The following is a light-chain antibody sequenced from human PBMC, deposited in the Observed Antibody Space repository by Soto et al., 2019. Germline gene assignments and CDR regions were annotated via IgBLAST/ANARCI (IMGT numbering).Light chain of an antibody. CDR1: ETMMSL. V-gene: IGKV3-11*01. Sequence: EIVLTQSPATLSLSPGPRATLSCRASETMMSLLAWYQQRPGQAPRLLIYDAFSRAPGIPARFSGGGSGTDFTLTISSLEPEDVGVYYCQQRHNWPITFGQGTRLEIK. CDR2: DAF. J-gene: IGKJ5*01. CDR3: QQRHNWPIT.